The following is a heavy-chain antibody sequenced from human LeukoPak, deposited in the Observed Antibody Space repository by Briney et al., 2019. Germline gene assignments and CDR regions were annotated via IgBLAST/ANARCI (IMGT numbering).Heavy chain of an antibody. Sequence: PGGSLRLSCAASGFTFSSYAMSWVRQAPGKGLEWVSSISSSSSYIYYADSVKGRFTISRDNAKNSLYLQMNSLRAEDTAVYYCARDDYYDSRQPDYWGQGTLVTVSS. CDR2: ISSSSSYI. CDR1: GFTFSSYA. D-gene: IGHD3-22*01. CDR3: ARDDYYDSRQPDY. V-gene: IGHV3-21*01. J-gene: IGHJ4*02.